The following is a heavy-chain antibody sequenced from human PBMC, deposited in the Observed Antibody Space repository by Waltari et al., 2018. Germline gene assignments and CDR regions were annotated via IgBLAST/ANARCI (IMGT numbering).Heavy chain of an antibody. D-gene: IGHD2-2*01. V-gene: IGHV3-7*01. Sequence: EVQLVESGGGLVQPGGSLRLSCAASGFSFSNAGMCWVRQAPGKGLAWVASIKPDGIEKTYVDSVKGRFTISRDNDENSLYLQMDSLRAEDTAVYYCARHINYARDYWGHGTLVTVSS. CDR1: GFSFSNAG. J-gene: IGHJ4*01. CDR2: IKPDGIEK. CDR3: ARHINYARDY.